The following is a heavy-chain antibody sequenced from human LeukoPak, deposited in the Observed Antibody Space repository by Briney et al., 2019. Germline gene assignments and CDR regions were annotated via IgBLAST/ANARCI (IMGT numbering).Heavy chain of an antibody. CDR2: IIPIFGTA. Sequence: SVKVSCKASGGTFSSYAISWVRQAPGQGLEWMGGIIPIFGTANYAQKFQGRVTMTRDTSTSTVYMELSSLRSEDTAVYYCARVYRVGTTPNLGFFYWGQGTLVTVSS. V-gene: IGHV1-69*05. CDR1: GGTFSSYA. D-gene: IGHD1-7*01. CDR3: ARVYRVGTTPNLGFFY. J-gene: IGHJ4*02.